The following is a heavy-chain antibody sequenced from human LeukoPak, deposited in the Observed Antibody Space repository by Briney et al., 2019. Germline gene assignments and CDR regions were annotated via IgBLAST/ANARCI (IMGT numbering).Heavy chain of an antibody. J-gene: IGHJ3*02. CDR1: GDSVSSNNAA. CDR2: TYYRSKWYY. D-gene: IGHD5-12*01. Sequence: SQTLSLTCAISGDSVSSNNAAWHWIRQSPSRGLEWLGRTYYRSKWYYDYAVSLRSRLTINLDTSKNHFSLQLNSVAPADTAVYFCAREDRLSFDIWGQGTMVTVSS. V-gene: IGHV6-1*01. CDR3: AREDRLSFDI.